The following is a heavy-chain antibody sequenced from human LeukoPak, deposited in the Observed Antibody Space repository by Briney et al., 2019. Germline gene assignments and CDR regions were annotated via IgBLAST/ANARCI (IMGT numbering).Heavy chain of an antibody. CDR1: GFTFSSYG. V-gene: IGHV3-23*01. D-gene: IGHD3-10*01. J-gene: IGHJ4*02. CDR2: ISGSGGST. CDR3: AKRRYFGSGTYRNYFDY. Sequence: GGSLRLSCAASGFTFSSYGMSWVRQAPGKGLEWVSAISGSGGSTYYADSVKGRFTISRDNSKNTLYLQMNSLRAEDTAVYYCAKRRYFGSGTYRNYFDYWGQGTLVTVSS.